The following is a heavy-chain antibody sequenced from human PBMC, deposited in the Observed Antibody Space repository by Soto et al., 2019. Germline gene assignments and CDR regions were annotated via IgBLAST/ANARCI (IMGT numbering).Heavy chain of an antibody. D-gene: IGHD1-1*01. Sequence: GASVKVSCKASGYTFPDFYIHWVRQAPGQGLEWMGIINPSVGGTSYAQKFQGRVTMTRDTSTSTAYMELNSLRSEDTAVYYCARDYWTPRPPLYGMDVWGQGTTVTVSS. CDR2: INPSVGGT. CDR1: GYTFPDFY. CDR3: ARDYWTPRPPLYGMDV. J-gene: IGHJ6*02. V-gene: IGHV1-46*01.